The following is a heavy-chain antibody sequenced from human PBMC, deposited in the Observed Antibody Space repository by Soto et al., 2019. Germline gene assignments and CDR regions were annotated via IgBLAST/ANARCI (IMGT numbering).Heavy chain of an antibody. CDR3: ARGGASLNS. J-gene: IGHJ5*01. V-gene: IGHV3-21*02. Sequence: DVQLVESGGGLVKPGGSLRLSCEVSGFSFSISAMNWVRQAPGKGLEWVSSINSGSTSVRYADSVKGRFPISRDNANNSLSPHTNSLRVAPTPLYYCARGGASLNSCGHGTLVTVSS. CDR2: INSGSTSV. CDR1: GFSFSISA. D-gene: IGHD2-15*01.